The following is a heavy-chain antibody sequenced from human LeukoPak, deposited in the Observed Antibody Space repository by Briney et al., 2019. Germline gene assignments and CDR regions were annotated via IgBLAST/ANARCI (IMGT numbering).Heavy chain of an antibody. CDR3: ARAPHFFDTSGSRYYFDY. CDR1: GYSISSGYY. Sequence: PSETLSLTCTVSGYSISSGYYWGWIRQPPGKGLEWIGSIYHSGRTFYNPSLKSRVTISVDTSKNQFSLNLSSVTAADTAVYFCARAPHFFDTSGSRYYFDYWGQGALVTVSS. V-gene: IGHV4-38-2*02. CDR2: IYHSGRT. D-gene: IGHD3-22*01. J-gene: IGHJ4*02.